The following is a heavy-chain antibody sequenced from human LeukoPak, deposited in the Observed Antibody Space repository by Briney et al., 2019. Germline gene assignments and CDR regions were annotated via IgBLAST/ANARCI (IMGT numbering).Heavy chain of an antibody. D-gene: IGHD1-1*01. V-gene: IGHV3-21*01. CDR2: ISSSSSYI. J-gene: IGHJ5*02. CDR3: ARNPTRYLYWFDP. Sequence: GGSLRLSCAASGFTFSSYSMNWVRQAPGKGLEWVSSISSSSSYIYYADSVKGRFTTSRDNAKNSLYLQMNSLRAEDTAVYYCARNPTRYLYWFDPWGQGTLVTVSS. CDR1: GFTFSSYS.